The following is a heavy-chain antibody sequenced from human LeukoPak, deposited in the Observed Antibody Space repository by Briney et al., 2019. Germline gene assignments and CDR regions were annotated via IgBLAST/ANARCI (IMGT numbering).Heavy chain of an antibody. D-gene: IGHD4-17*01. CDR3: ARDRVRCDYGVDY. Sequence: GSLRLSCAATGFTFRDYWMTWVRRPPGKGLEWVANIKRDGSAKYYVDSVKGRFTLSRDNAKDVLYLHMNSLRAEDTAVYYCARDRVRCDYGVDYWGQGTLVTVAS. CDR1: GFTFRDYW. V-gene: IGHV3-7*04. CDR2: IKRDGSAK. J-gene: IGHJ4*02.